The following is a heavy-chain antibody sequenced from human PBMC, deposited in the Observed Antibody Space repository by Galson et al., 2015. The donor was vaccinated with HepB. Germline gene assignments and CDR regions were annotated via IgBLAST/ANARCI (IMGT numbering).Heavy chain of an antibody. Sequence: ETLSLTCTVSGGSISGYYWSWIRQPAGKGLEWIGRIYTTGHIYTTGSTNYSPSLKSRITLSVDASKKQVSLELRSVTAADTAVYYCARNNYFDLWGQGTLVTVSS. CDR1: GGSISGYY. V-gene: IGHV4-4*07. J-gene: IGHJ4*02. CDR3: ARNNYFDL. CDR2: IYTTGHIYTTGST.